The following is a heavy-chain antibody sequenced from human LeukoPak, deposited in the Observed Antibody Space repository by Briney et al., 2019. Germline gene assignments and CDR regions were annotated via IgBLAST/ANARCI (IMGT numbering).Heavy chain of an antibody. J-gene: IGHJ4*02. D-gene: IGHD4-23*01. CDR1: GGSISSSSYY. V-gene: IGHV4-39*01. Sequence: SEALSLTCTVSGGSISSSSYYWGWIRQPPGKGLEWIGSLYYNGSTYYNPSLKSRVTISVDTSKEQFSLKLSSVTAADTAVYYCARRGRLWWQLGFYWGQGTLVTVSS. CDR3: ARRGRLWWQLGFY. CDR2: LYYNGST.